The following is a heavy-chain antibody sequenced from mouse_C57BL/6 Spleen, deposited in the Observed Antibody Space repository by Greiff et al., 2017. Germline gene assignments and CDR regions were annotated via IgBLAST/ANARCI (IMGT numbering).Heavy chain of an antibody. CDR1: GYTFTSYW. D-gene: IGHD3-2*02. Sequence: VQLQQSGAELVKPGASVKLSCKASGYTFTSYWMQWVKQRPGQGLEWIGEIDPSDSYTNYNQKFKGKATLTVDTSSSTAYMQLSSLTSEDSAVYYCARRAQATGYAMDYWGQGTSVTVSS. CDR2: IDPSDSYT. V-gene: IGHV1-50*01. CDR3: ARRAQATGYAMDY. J-gene: IGHJ4*01.